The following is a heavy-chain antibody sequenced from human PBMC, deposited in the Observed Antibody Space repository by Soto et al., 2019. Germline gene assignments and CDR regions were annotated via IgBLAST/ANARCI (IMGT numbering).Heavy chain of an antibody. D-gene: IGHD3-3*01. CDR2: INHSGST. CDR3: ASYHYYDFWIGSRHYMDV. V-gene: IGHV4-34*01. CDR1: GGSLSGYF. J-gene: IGHJ6*03. Sequence: QVHLEQWGAGLLTPSETLSLTCAVYGGSLSGYFWSWVRQPPGKGLEWIGEINHSGSTNYNPSLKSRVTISADSSKHQFSLRLSSVTAAVSAIYYCASYHYYDFWIGSRHYMDVWGKGTTVTVSS.